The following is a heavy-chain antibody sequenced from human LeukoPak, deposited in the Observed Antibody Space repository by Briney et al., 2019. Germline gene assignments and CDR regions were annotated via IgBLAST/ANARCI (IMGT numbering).Heavy chain of an antibody. CDR1: GFTFSSYA. CDR3: ARDPYNTILYRLAH. Sequence: GGSLRLSCAASGFTFSSYAMHWVRQAPGKGLEWVAVISYDGSNKYYADSVKGRFTISRDNSKSTLYLQLNSLRAEDTATYYCARDPYNTILYRLAHWVQGPLVTVSS. CDR2: ISYDGSNK. V-gene: IGHV3-30*04. J-gene: IGHJ4*02. D-gene: IGHD3-10*01.